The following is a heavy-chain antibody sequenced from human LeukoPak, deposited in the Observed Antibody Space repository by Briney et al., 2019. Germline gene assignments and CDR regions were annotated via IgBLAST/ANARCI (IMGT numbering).Heavy chain of an antibody. CDR2: ISGSGGST. J-gene: IGHJ4*02. Sequence: PGGSLRLSCAASGFTFSSYAMSWVRQAPGKGLEWVSAISGSGGSTYYADSVKGRFTISRDNSKNTLYLQMNSLRAEDTAAYYCAKDRLAVIVYYFDYWGQGTLVTVSS. CDR1: GFTFSSYA. CDR3: AKDRLAVIVYYFDY. V-gene: IGHV3-23*01. D-gene: IGHD1-26*01.